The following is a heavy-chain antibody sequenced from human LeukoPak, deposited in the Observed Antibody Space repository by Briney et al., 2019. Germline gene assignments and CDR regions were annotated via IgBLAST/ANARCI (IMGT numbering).Heavy chain of an antibody. D-gene: IGHD5-12*01. Sequence: GGSLRLSCAASGFTFSSYSVNWVRQAPGKGLEWVSYISSSSSTMYYADSVKGRFTISRENAKNSLYLQMNSLRAGDTAVYYCARSLRGAYYFDYWGQGTLVTVSS. J-gene: IGHJ4*02. CDR1: GFTFSSYS. CDR3: ARSLRGAYYFDY. V-gene: IGHV3-48*01. CDR2: ISSSSSTM.